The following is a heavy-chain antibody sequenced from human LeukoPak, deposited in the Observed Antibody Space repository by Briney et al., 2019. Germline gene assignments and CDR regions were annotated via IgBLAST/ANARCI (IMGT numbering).Heavy chain of an antibody. CDR1: GYTFTSYD. V-gene: IGHV1-8*01. J-gene: IGHJ5*02. CDR2: MNPNSGNT. CDR3: ARRRLSSRGVGYNWFDP. D-gene: IGHD6-13*01. Sequence: ASEKVSCKASGYTFTSYDINWVRQAPRQGLEWMGLMNPNSGNTGYAQKFQGRVTMTRNTSISTAYMELRSLRSEDTAVYYCARRRLSSRGVGYNWFDPWGQGTLVTVSS.